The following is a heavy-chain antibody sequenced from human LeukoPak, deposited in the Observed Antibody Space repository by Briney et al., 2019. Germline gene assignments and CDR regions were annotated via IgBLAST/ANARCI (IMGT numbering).Heavy chain of an antibody. D-gene: IGHD6-13*01. Sequence: PGGSLRLSCAASGFTFSSYEMNWVRQAPRKGLEWVSYISSSGSTIYYADSVKGRFTISRDNAKNSLYLQMNSLRAEDTAVYYCARAGYSSSWYDYWGQGTLVTVSS. CDR1: GFTFSSYE. CDR2: ISSSGSTI. J-gene: IGHJ4*02. V-gene: IGHV3-48*03. CDR3: ARAGYSSSWYDY.